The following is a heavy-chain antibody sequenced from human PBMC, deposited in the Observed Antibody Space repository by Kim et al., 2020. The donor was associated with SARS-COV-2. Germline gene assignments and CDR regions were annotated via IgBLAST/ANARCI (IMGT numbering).Heavy chain of an antibody. CDR2: INPNSGGT. D-gene: IGHD3-22*01. CDR3: AREPGITMIVVVTRNDAFDI. V-gene: IGHV1-2*02. J-gene: IGHJ3*02. Sequence: ASVKVSCKASGYTFTGYYMHWVRQAPGQGLEWMGWINPNSGGTNYAQKFQGRVTMTRDTSISTAYMELSRLRSDDTAVYYCAREPGITMIVVVTRNDAFDIWGQGTMVTFSS. CDR1: GYTFTGYY.